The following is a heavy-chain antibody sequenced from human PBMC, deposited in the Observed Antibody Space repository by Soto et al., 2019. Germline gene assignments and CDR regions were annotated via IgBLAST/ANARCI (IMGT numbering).Heavy chain of an antibody. V-gene: IGHV4-30-4*01. Sequence: SETLSLTCTVSSGSISSGDYYWSWIRQPPGKGLEWIGYISYSGSTYYNPSLKSRVTISVDTSKNQFSLKVSSVTAADTAVYYCARGRYCLTGRCFPNWYDSSGQGALVTVSS. J-gene: IGHJ5*01. CDR3: ARGRYCLTGRCFPNWYDS. D-gene: IGHD7-27*01. CDR2: ISYSGST. CDR1: SGSISSGDYY.